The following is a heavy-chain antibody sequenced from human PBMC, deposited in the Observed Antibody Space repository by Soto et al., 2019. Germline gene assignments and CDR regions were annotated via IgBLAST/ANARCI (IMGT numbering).Heavy chain of an antibody. CDR3: ARANDYGGTFNI. D-gene: IGHD4-17*01. J-gene: IGHJ3*02. Sequence: EVHLVESGGGSVQPGGSLRLSCTASPFTFSSYWMTWVRQAPGKGLEWVANIKGDGNEKYYVDSVKGRFTISRDNTRNSLYLQMNTLRADDTAVYYCARANDYGGTFNIWGQGTMVTVSP. CDR1: PFTFSSYW. V-gene: IGHV3-7*03. CDR2: IKGDGNEK.